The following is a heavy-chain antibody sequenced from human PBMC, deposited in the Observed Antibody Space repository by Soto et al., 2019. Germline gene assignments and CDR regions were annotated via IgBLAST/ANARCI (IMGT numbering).Heavy chain of an antibody. D-gene: IGHD6-19*01. Sequence: QVQLVESGGGVVQPGQSLRLSCVASGFTFSSYGMDWVRQAPGKGLEWVAIIWNDGTNQYYGDSVKGRFFISRDNGKNTVYLQMNNLRVEDTALYHCARGGLTVAALPFDYWGQGTRVTVSS. CDR1: GFTFSSYG. CDR3: ARGGLTVAALPFDY. J-gene: IGHJ4*02. CDR2: IWNDGTNQ. V-gene: IGHV3-33*01.